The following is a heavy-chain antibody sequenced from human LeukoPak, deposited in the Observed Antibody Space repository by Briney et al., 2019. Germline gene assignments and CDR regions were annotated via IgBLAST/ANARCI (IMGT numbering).Heavy chain of an antibody. CDR1: GYSFTSYW. Sequence: GESLKISCKGSGYSFTSYWIGWVRQMPGKGLEWMGIIYPGDSDTRYSPSFQGQVTISADKSISTAYLQWSSLKASDTAMYYCARQAYYGSGSYYYYYYGMDVWGQGTTVTVSS. CDR3: ARQAYYGSGSYYYYYYGMDV. J-gene: IGHJ6*02. D-gene: IGHD3-10*01. CDR2: IYPGDSDT. V-gene: IGHV5-51*01.